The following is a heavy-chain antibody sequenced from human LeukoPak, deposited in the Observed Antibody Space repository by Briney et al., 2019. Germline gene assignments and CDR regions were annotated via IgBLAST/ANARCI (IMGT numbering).Heavy chain of an antibody. J-gene: IGHJ4*02. CDR3: ARRGYGDYAPFDY. D-gene: IGHD4-17*01. Sequence: GGSLRLSCAVSEFTVTSNYMSWVRQAPGEGLEWVSFIYSGDTTYYADSVKGRFTISRDNSKNTLYLQMNSLRAEDTAVYYCARRGYGDYAPFDYWGQGTLVTVSS. V-gene: IGHV3-66*04. CDR1: EFTVTSNY. CDR2: IYSGDTT.